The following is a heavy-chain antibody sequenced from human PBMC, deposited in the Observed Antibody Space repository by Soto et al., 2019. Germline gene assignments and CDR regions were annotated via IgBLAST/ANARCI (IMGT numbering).Heavy chain of an antibody. D-gene: IGHD6-13*01. V-gene: IGHV3-30*03. CDR1: GFTFSSYG. Sequence: GGSLRLSCAASGFTFSSYGMHWVRQAPGKGLEWVAVISYDGSNKYYADSVRARFTISRDNSKNTLYLQVNSLRAEDTAVYYCAISPPGSSWWPPFDYWGQGTLVTVSS. J-gene: IGHJ4*02. CDR2: ISYDGSNK. CDR3: AISPPGSSWWPPFDY.